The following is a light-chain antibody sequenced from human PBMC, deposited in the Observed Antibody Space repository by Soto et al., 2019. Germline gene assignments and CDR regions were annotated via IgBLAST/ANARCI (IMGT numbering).Light chain of an antibody. J-gene: IGLJ1*01. Sequence: QSVLTQPASVSGSAGQSITISCTGTGSDVGGYKYVSWYQQLPGKAPKLMIYGVSYRPSGVSDRFSGSKSGNTASLIISGLQAEDEADYYCSSYASSSPFVFGTGTKVTVL. CDR1: GSDVGGYKY. CDR2: GVS. CDR3: SSYASSSPFV. V-gene: IGLV2-14*01.